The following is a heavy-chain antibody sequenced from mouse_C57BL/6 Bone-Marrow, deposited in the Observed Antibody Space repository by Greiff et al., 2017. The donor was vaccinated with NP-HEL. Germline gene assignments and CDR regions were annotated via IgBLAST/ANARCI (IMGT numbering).Heavy chain of an antibody. Sequence: EGKLIESGGGLVKPGGALKLSFATSGFTFHSYALSLVRPTPEKRLEWVATLSDGGIYTSYPDKVKGRFTISRDNAKNNLYLQMSHLKSEDTAMYYCARDRDYDGYYYAMDYWGQGTSVTVSS. V-gene: IGHV5-4*01. CDR2: LSDGGIYT. D-gene: IGHD2-4*01. CDR1: GFTFHSYA. CDR3: ARDRDYDGYYYAMDY. J-gene: IGHJ4*01.